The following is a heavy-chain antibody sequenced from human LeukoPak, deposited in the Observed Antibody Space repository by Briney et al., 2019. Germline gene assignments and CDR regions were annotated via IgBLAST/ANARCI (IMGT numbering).Heavy chain of an antibody. J-gene: IGHJ4*02. V-gene: IGHV4-39*01. CDR3: ARLRGNSDIY. D-gene: IGHD4-23*01. CDR2: IYYSGST. CDR1: GGSISSSSYY. Sequence: SETLSLTCTVSGGSISSSSYYWGWIRQPPGKGLEWIGSIYYSGSTYYNPSLKSRVTISVDTSKNQFSLKLSSVTAADTAVYYCARLRGNSDIYWGQGTLVTVSS.